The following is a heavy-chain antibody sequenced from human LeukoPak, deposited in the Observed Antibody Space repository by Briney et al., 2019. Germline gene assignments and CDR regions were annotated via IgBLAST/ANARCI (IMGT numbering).Heavy chain of an antibody. CDR2: IFSSGDT. V-gene: IGHV4-59*08. CDR3: ARRNGVLRSGDHYFDY. CDR1: GGSFSNYF. J-gene: IGHJ4*02. D-gene: IGHD5-12*01. Sequence: SETLSHTCTVSGGSFSNYFWSWIRQSPGKRLEWIGHIFSSGDTHYSPSLKSRVTISVDTSKNQFSLRLSSVTAADTAVYYCARRNGVLRSGDHYFDYWGQGILVTVSS.